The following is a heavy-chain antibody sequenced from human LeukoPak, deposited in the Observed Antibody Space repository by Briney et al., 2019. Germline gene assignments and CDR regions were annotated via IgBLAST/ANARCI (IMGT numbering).Heavy chain of an antibody. J-gene: IGHJ6*02. CDR1: GFTFNSYE. Sequence: PGRSLRLSCAASGFTFNSYEMHWVRQAPGKGLEWVAVISYDGSNKYYADFVKGRFTFSRDNSKNTVHLQMNSLRAEDTAVYYCARSRSRERAYGMDVWGPGTTVTVSS. CDR2: ISYDGSNK. D-gene: IGHD6-6*01. V-gene: IGHV3-30-3*01. CDR3: ARSRSRERAYGMDV.